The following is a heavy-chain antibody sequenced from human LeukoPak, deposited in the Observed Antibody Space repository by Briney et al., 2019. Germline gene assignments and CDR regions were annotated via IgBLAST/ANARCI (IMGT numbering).Heavy chain of an antibody. CDR1: GFTFSSYA. V-gene: IGHV3-23*01. D-gene: IGHD2-2*02. Sequence: GGSLRLSCAASGFTFSSYAMSWVRQAPGKGLEWVSAISGSGGSTYYADSVKGRFTISRDNSKNTLYLQMNSLRAEDTAVYYCAKTPAEYCSSTSCYIDYYYYYMDVWGKGTTVTVSS. CDR2: ISGSGGST. CDR3: AKTPAEYCSSTSCYIDYYYYYMDV. J-gene: IGHJ6*03.